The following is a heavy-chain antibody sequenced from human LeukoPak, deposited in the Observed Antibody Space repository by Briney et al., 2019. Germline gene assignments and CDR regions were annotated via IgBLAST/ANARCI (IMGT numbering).Heavy chain of an antibody. D-gene: IGHD6-25*01. CDR3: ARDVPGYSSEFDY. V-gene: IGHV1-2*02. J-gene: IGHJ4*02. Sequence: GASVKVSCKAPGYTFIDYHMHWVRQAPGQGLEWMAWINPKTGGSNSAQKFQGRVTMTRDTSITTAYMELSSLRSDDTAVYYCARDVPGYSSEFDYWGQGTLVTVSS. CDR2: INPKTGGS. CDR1: GYTFIDYH.